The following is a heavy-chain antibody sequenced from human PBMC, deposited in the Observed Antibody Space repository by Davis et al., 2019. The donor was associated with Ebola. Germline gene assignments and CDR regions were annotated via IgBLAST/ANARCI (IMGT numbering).Heavy chain of an antibody. D-gene: IGHD4-17*01. CDR2: ISSSGSTI. Sequence: GESLKISCAASGFTFSDYYMSWLRQAPGKGLEWVSYISSSGSTIYYADSVKGRFTISRDNAKNSLYLQMNSLRAEDTAVYYCARGHDYGLYYYGMDVWGQGTTVTVSS. CDR3: ARGHDYGLYYYGMDV. CDR1: GFTFSDYY. J-gene: IGHJ6*02. V-gene: IGHV3-11*04.